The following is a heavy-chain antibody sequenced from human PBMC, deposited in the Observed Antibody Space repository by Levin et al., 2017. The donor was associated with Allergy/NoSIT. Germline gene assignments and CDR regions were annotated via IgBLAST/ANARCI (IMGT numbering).Heavy chain of an antibody. Sequence: GGSLRLSCAASGFTFSTYAMHWVRQAPGKGLEWVAVISYDRINKYYADSVKGRFTISRDNSKNTLYLQMNSLRADDTAVYYCARDPTYDFWSGYYYAMDVWGQGTTVTVSS. V-gene: IGHV3-30*04. CDR1: GFTFSTYA. CDR2: ISYDRINK. CDR3: ARDPTYDFWSGYYYAMDV. J-gene: IGHJ6*02. D-gene: IGHD3-3*01.